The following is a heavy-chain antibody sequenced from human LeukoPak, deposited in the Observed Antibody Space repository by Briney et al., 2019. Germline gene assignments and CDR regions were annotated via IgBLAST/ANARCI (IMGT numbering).Heavy chain of an antibody. V-gene: IGHV1-2*02. D-gene: IGHD3-9*01. CDR3: ARGGRDYDILTGYRIAPAWAPDY. Sequence: ASVKVSCKASGYTFTGYYMHWVRQAPGQGLEWMGWINPNSGGTNYAQKFQGRVTMTRDTSISTAYMELSRLRSDDTAVYYCARGGRDYDILTGYRIAPAWAPDYWGQGTLVTVSS. CDR2: INPNSGGT. CDR1: GYTFTGYY. J-gene: IGHJ4*02.